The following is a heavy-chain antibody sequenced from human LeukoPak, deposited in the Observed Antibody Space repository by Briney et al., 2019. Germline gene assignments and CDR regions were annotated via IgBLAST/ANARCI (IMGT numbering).Heavy chain of an antibody. CDR2: ISSSSSYI. D-gene: IGHD3-10*01. V-gene: IGHV3-21*01. J-gene: IGHJ6*03. CDR3: ARVYYYGSGRLFKRYYYYYYMDV. Sequence: KAGGSLRLSCAASGFTFSSYSMNWVRQAPGKGLEWVSSISSSSSYIYYADSVKGRFTISRDNAKNLLYLQMNSLRAEDTAVYYCARVYYYGSGRLFKRYYYYYYMDVWGKGTTVTVSS. CDR1: GFTFSSYS.